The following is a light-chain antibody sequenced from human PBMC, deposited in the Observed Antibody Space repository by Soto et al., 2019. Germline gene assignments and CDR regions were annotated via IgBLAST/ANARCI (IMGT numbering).Light chain of an antibody. V-gene: IGKV1-5*01. CDR2: DAS. CDR3: QQYNNYWT. CDR1: QSISSR. J-gene: IGKJ1*01. Sequence: DIQMTQSPSTLSASVGDRVTITCRASQSISSRLAWYQQKPGKAPKLLIYDASSLESGVPSRFSGSGSATEFTLTISSLQPDDFATYYCQQYNNYWTFGQGTRVEI.